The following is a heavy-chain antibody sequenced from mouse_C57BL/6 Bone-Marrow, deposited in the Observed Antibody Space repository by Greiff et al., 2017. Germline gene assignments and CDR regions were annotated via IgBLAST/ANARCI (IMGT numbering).Heavy chain of an antibody. CDR2: ISNLAYSI. CDR3: ARHGDDYGGFAY. J-gene: IGHJ3*01. Sequence: EVKVVESGGGLVQPGGSLKLSCAASGFTFSDYGMAWVRQAPRKGPEWVAFISNLAYSIYYADTVTGRFTISRENAKNTLYLEMSSLRSEDTAMYYCARHGDDYGGFAYWGQGTLVTVSA. CDR1: GFTFSDYG. V-gene: IGHV5-15*01. D-gene: IGHD2-4*01.